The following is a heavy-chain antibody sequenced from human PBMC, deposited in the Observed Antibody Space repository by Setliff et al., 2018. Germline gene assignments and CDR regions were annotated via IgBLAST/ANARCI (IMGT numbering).Heavy chain of an antibody. J-gene: IGHJ5*02. Sequence: ETLSLTCAVYGGSFSGYYWSWIRQPPGKGLEWIGEINHSGSTNYNPSLKSRVTISVDTSKNQFSLKLTSVTAADTAVYYCARRPLYHYDFWSNWFDPWGQGTLGTVSS. CDR2: INHSGST. CDR3: ARRPLYHYDFWSNWFDP. V-gene: IGHV4-34*01. D-gene: IGHD3-3*01. CDR1: GGSFSGYY.